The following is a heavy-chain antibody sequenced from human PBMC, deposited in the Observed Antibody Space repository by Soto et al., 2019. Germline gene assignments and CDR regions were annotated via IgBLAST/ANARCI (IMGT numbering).Heavy chain of an antibody. CDR2: INPNSGGT. D-gene: IGHD2-2*02. V-gene: IGHV1-2*02. CDR3: ARSLTEGYCTITGCYTRPLYGMDV. Sequence: ASVKVSCKASGYTFSGYYIHWLRQAPGQGLEWMGWINPNSGGTNYAQKFQGRVTVTRGTPTSTAYMELSRLTSDDTAVYYCARSLTEGYCTITGCYTRPLYGMDVWVQGTTVTVSS. J-gene: IGHJ6*02. CDR1: GYTFSGYY.